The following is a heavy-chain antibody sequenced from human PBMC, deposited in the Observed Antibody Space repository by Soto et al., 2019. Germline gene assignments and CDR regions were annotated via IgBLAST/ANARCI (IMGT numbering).Heavy chain of an antibody. CDR1: GFTFYSYA. CDR2: IGSVGGDT. J-gene: IGHJ3*02. D-gene: IGHD1-20*01. Sequence: PGGSLRLSCAASGFTFYSYAMSWVRQAPGKGLEWVSTIGSVGGDTYYADSVKGRFTISRDDSKNTLLLQMNSLQAEDTAVYYCVKDRMAYNSVWDPFDIWGQGTMVTVSS. CDR3: VKDRMAYNSVWDPFDI. V-gene: IGHV3-23*01.